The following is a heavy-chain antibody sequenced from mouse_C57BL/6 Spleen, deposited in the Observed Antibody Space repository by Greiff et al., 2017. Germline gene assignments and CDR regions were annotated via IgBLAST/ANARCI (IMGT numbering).Heavy chain of an antibody. CDR2: ISYDGSN. CDR1: GYSITSGYY. Sequence: EVQLQQSGPGLVKPSQSLSLTCSVTGYSITSGYYWNWIRQFPGNKLEWMGYISYDGSNNYNPSLKNRISITRDTSKNQFFLKLNSVTTEDTATYYCARGLGDYWGKGTTLTVSS. J-gene: IGHJ2*01. V-gene: IGHV3-6*01. D-gene: IGHD4-1*01. CDR3: ARGLGDY.